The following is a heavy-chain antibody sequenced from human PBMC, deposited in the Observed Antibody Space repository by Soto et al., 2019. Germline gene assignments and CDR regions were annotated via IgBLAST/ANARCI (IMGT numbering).Heavy chain of an antibody. J-gene: IGHJ5*02. D-gene: IGHD6-13*01. Sequence: SETLCRTGAVCGGCFSGYYWSWIRQPPGKGLEWIGEINHSGSTKYKPSLKRRVTMSVDTSKKHFPLKLSSVTAADTAVYYCARGRASAGSTTLVLFDPWGQGTLVTVSS. V-gene: IGHV4-34*01. CDR3: ARGRASAGSTTLVLFDP. CDR2: INHSGST. CDR1: GGCFSGYY.